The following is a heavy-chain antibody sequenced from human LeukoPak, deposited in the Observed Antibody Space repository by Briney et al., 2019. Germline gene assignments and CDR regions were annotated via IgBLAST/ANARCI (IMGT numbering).Heavy chain of an antibody. Sequence: PSETLSLTCTVSGGSISSYYWSWIRQPPGKGLEWIAYISDIGSINYNPSLKSRVTISLDTSKNQFSLKLSSVTAADTAVYYCARTAGRYSGYSVDKIFDYWGQGTLVTVSS. CDR1: GGSISSYY. CDR3: ARTAGRYSGYSVDKIFDY. D-gene: IGHD5-12*01. CDR2: ISDIGSI. J-gene: IGHJ4*02. V-gene: IGHV4-59*12.